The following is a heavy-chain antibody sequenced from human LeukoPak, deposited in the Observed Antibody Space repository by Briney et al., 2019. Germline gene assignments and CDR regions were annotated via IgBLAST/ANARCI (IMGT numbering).Heavy chain of an antibody. D-gene: IGHD3-22*01. V-gene: IGHV1-69*05. CDR1: GGTFSSYA. Sequence: SVKVSCKASGGTFSSYAISWVRQAPGQGLEWMGGIIPIFGTANYAQKFQGRVTITTDESTSTAYMELSSLRSEDTAVYYCARGDTYYYDSSGCFCAFDIWGQGTMVTVSS. J-gene: IGHJ3*02. CDR2: IIPIFGTA. CDR3: ARGDTYYYDSSGCFCAFDI.